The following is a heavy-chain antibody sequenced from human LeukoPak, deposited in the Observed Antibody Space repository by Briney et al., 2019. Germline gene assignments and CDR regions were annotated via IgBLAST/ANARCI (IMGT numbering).Heavy chain of an antibody. CDR3: ARDRGPTPYYFDY. D-gene: IGHD2-15*01. Sequence: PGGSLRLSCAASGFTFSSYWMHWVRQALGKGLVWVSRINSDGSSTSYADSVKGRFTISGDNAKNTRYLQMNSLRAEDTAVYYCARDRGPTPYYFDYWGQGTLVTVSS. CDR1: GFTFSSYW. J-gene: IGHJ4*02. V-gene: IGHV3-74*01. CDR2: INSDGSST.